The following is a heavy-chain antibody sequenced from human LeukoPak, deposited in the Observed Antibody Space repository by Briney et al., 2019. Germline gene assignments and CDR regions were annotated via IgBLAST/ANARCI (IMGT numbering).Heavy chain of an antibody. CDR3: ARHRIRARSFDF. CDR2: LKEDGSEE. D-gene: IGHD6-6*01. Sequence: GGSLRLSCAVSGFTYRDYWMTWVRLAPGEGLEWVATLKEDGSEEYYVDSVKGRFTISRDNAKNSLYLQMNSLRVDDTAVYFCARHRIRARSFDFWGQGTLVIVSS. V-gene: IGHV3-7*01. CDR1: GFTYRDYW. J-gene: IGHJ4*02.